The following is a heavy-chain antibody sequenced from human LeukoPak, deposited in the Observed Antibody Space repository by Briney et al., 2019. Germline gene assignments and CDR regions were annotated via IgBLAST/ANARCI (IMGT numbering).Heavy chain of an antibody. CDR3: ARGAFHTSSVWFDP. V-gene: IGHV4-34*01. CDR2: INHRRTT. J-gene: IGHJ5*02. D-gene: IGHD2-2*01. Sequence: SETLSLTCAVSGESFSHYYWSWLRQTPGKGLEWIGEINHRRTTNYNPSLKSRVAISIDTSRNQFSLQVTSVTAADTAVFYCARGAFHTSSVWFDPWGQGTLVTVSS. CDR1: GESFSHYY.